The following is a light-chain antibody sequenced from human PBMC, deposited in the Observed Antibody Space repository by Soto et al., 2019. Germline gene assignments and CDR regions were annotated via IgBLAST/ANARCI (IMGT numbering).Light chain of an antibody. Sequence: QSVLTQPPSLSGAPGQRVTISCTGSSSNIGAGYDVHWYQQLPGTAPKILIYGNINRPSGVPDRFSGSKSGTSASLAITGLQAEDEADYYCQSYDSSLSVVFGGGTKVTVL. V-gene: IGLV1-40*01. CDR2: GNI. J-gene: IGLJ2*01. CDR3: QSYDSSLSVV. CDR1: SSNIGAGYD.